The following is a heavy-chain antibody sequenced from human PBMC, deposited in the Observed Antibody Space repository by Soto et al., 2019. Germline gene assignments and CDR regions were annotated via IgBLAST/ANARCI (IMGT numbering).Heavy chain of an antibody. CDR2: IIPIFGTA. Sequence: SVKVSCKASGGTFSSYAISWVRQAPGQGLEWMGGIIPIFGTANYAQKFQGRVTITADESTSTAYMELSSLRSEDTAVYYCARTVAATPLDCYYGRDVWGQGTTVTV. CDR1: GGTFSSYA. CDR3: ARTVAATPLDCYYGRDV. J-gene: IGHJ6*02. V-gene: IGHV1-69*13. D-gene: IGHD2-15*01.